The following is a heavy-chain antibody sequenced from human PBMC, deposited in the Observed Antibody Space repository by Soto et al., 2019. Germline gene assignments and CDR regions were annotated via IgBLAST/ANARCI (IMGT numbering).Heavy chain of an antibody. CDR3: ARFLTSTVAY. CDR2: IWYDGADK. J-gene: IGHJ4*02. Sequence: QVQLVESGGAVVQPGRSLRLSCEASGFIFSRYGMHWVRQAPGKGLEWVAVIWYDGADKWYADSVEGRFTVSRDDSKSTLYLQMNSLRAEDTAVYYCARFLTSTVAYWGQGTRVTVSS. CDR1: GFIFSRYG. D-gene: IGHD3-10*01. V-gene: IGHV3-33*01.